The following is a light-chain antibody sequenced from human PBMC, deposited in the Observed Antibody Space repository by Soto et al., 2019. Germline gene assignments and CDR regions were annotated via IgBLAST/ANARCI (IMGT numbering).Light chain of an antibody. CDR1: SSDVGGYNY. V-gene: IGLV2-11*01. Sequence: QSALTQPRSVSGSPGQSVTISCTGTSSDVGGYNYVSWYQQHPGKAPKLMIFDVSKRPSGVPDRFSGSKSGNTASLTISGLQAEDEADYYFCSYAGSSVVFGGGTKPDRP. CDR3: CSYAGSSVV. CDR2: DVS. J-gene: IGLJ2*01.